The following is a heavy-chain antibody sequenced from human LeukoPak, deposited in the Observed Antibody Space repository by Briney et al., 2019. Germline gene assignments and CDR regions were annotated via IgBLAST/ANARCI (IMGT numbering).Heavy chain of an antibody. D-gene: IGHD3-22*01. CDR1: GFTLSSLW. V-gene: IGHV3-74*01. Sequence: GGSLRLSGAASGFTLSSLWVHWVRQAPGKGLVWVSRINEDGRITNYAGSVKGRFTISRDNAKNTVYLQMNSLRAEDMAVYYCARIFSGYREYWGQGTQVTVS. CDR3: ARIFSGYREY. J-gene: IGHJ4*02. CDR2: INEDGRIT.